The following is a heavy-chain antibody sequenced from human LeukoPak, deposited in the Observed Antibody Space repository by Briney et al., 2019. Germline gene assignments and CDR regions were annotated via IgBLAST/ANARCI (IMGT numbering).Heavy chain of an antibody. D-gene: IGHD5-18*01. J-gene: IGHJ3*02. V-gene: IGHV1-18*01. CDR1: GYTFTSYG. Sequence: ASVKVSCKASGYTFTSYGISWVLQAPGQGLECMGWISAYNGNTNYAQKLQGRVTMTTDTSTSTAYMALRSLRSDDTAVYYCARDSLQLWSDDAFDIWGQGTMVTVSS. CDR2: ISAYNGNT. CDR3: ARDSLQLWSDDAFDI.